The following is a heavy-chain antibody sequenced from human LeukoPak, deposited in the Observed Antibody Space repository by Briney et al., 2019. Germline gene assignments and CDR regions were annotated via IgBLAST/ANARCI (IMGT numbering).Heavy chain of an antibody. J-gene: IGHJ4*02. V-gene: IGHV3-21*01. CDR3: ARDSSILWPH. CDR2: ISSSSSYI. CDR1: GFTFSSYS. Sequence: PGGSLRLSCAASGFTFSSYSMNWVRQAPGKGLEWVSSISSSSSYIYYADSVKGRFTISRDNAQNSLYLQMNSLRAEDTAVYYCARDSSILWPHWGQGTLVTVSS. D-gene: IGHD3-10*01.